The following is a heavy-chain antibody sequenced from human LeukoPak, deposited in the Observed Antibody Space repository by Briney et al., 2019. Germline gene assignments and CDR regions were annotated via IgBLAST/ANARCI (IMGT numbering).Heavy chain of an antibody. V-gene: IGHV3-23*01. CDR3: AKYLRWGTSDFDY. D-gene: IGHD7-27*01. Sequence: PGGSLRLSCAASGFTFSDYYMSWIRQAPGKGLEWVSAISGSGGSTYYADSVKGRLTISRDNSKNTLYLQMNSLRAEDTAVYYCAKYLRWGTSDFDYWGQGTLVTVSS. CDR1: GFTFSDYY. CDR2: ISGSGGST. J-gene: IGHJ4*02.